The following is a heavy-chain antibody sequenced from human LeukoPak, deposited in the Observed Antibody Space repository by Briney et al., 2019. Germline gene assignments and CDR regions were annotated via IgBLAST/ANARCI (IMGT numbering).Heavy chain of an antibody. V-gene: IGHV4-39*01. CDR2: IYYSGST. CDR3: ARHPRRLRFLEWLFD. D-gene: IGHD3-3*01. Sequence: PSETLSLTCTVSGGSISSSSYYWGWIRQPPGKGLEWIGSIYYSGSTYYNPSLKSRVTISVDTSNNQFSLKLSSVTAADTAVYYCARHPRRLRFLEWLFDWGQGTLVTVSS. CDR1: GGSISSSSYY. J-gene: IGHJ4*02.